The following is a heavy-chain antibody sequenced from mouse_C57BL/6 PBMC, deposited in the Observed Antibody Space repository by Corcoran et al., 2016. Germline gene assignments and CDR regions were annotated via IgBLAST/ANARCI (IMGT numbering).Heavy chain of an antibody. CDR3: ASLWLRRFDY. D-gene: IGHD2-2*01. CDR1: GYTFTDYY. CDR2: INPNNGGT. J-gene: IGHJ2*01. V-gene: IGHV1-26*01. Sequence: EVQLQQSGPELVKPGASVKISCKASGYTFTDYYMNWVKQSHGKSLEWIGDINPNNGGTSYNQKFKGKATLTVEKSSSTAYMELRSLTSEDSAVDYCASLWLRRFDYWGQGTTLTVSS.